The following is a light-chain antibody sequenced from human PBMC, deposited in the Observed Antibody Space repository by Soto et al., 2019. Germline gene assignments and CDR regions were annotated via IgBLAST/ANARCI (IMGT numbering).Light chain of an antibody. Sequence: ALTQPPSASGSPGQSVTISCTGTSSDVGAYKYVSWYQQHPGKAPKLMIYEVTKRPSGVPGRFSGSKSGNTASLTVSGLQAEDEADYYCSSYAGNNNFVVFGGGTKLTVL. CDR3: SSYAGNNNFVV. J-gene: IGLJ2*01. CDR2: EVT. V-gene: IGLV2-8*01. CDR1: SSDVGAYKY.